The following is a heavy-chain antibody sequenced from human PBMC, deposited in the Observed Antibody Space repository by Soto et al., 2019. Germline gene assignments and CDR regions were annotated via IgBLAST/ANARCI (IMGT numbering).Heavy chain of an antibody. CDR2: ISYDGSNK. CDR3: AKEGYSTGFDY. D-gene: IGHD6-25*01. J-gene: IGHJ4*02. V-gene: IGHV3-30*18. Sequence: GGSLRLSCAASGFTFSSYVMHWVRQAPGKGLEWVAVISYDGSNKYYADSVKGRFTISRDNSKNTLYLQMNSLRAEDTAVYYCAKEGYSTGFDYWGQGTLVTVSS. CDR1: GFTFSSYV.